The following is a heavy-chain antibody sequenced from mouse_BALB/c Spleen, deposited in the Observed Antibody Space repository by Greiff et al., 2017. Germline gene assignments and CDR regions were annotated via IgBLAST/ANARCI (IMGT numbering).Heavy chain of an antibody. CDR1: GYSITSDYA. D-gene: IGHD4-1*01. V-gene: IGHV3-2*02. J-gene: IGHJ3*01. Sequence: VQLKESGPGLVKPSQSLSLTCTVTGYSITSDYAWNWIRQFPGNKLEWMGYISYSGSTSYNPSLKSRISITRDTSKNQFFLQLNSVTTEDTATYYCARSGPGTWFAYWGQGTLVTVSA. CDR2: ISYSGST. CDR3: ARSGPGTWFAY.